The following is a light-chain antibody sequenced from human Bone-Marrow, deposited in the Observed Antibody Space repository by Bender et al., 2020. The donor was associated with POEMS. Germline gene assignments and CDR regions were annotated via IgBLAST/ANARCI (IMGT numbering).Light chain of an antibody. CDR1: SGDIGAYNS. CDR2: EGD. CDR3: CSYAGSSTWV. Sequence: QSALAQPASVSGSPGQSITISCTGTSGDIGAYNSVSWYQQHPGKAPKLMIYEGDKRPSGTSNRFSGSKSGDTASLTISGLQAEDEADYYCCSYAGSSTWVFGGGTKLTVL. J-gene: IGLJ3*02. V-gene: IGLV2-23*01.